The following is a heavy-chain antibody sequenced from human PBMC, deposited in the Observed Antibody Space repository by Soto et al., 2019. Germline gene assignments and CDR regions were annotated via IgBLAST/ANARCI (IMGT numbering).Heavy chain of an antibody. J-gene: IGHJ6*02. Sequence: EVQLVESGGGLVQPGGSLRLSCAAPGFTFGSYWMHWVRQAPGKGLVWVSHISLDGSRTTYADSVKVRFTISRDNAKSTLYLLMKSLRAEDTAVSYCALAPPGSSLGDRYYGMDVWGQGSTVTVYS. V-gene: IGHV3-74*01. CDR1: GFTFGSYW. CDR3: ALAPPGSSLGDRYYGMDV. D-gene: IGHD3-3*02. CDR2: ISLDGSRT.